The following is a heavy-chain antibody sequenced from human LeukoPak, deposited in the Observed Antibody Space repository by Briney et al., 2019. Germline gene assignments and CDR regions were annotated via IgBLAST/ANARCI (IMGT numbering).Heavy chain of an antibody. CDR1: GYTFTSYG. CDR3: ARDSCSISSCPFFGY. J-gene: IGHJ4*02. D-gene: IGHD2-2*01. V-gene: IGHV1-2*02. CDR2: INPNNGGT. Sequence: ASVKVSCKASGYTFTSYGISWVRQAPGQGLEWMGWINPNNGGTNYAQKFQGRVTMTRDTSISTAYMELSRLRSDDTAVYYCARDSCSISSCPFFGYWGQGTLVTVSS.